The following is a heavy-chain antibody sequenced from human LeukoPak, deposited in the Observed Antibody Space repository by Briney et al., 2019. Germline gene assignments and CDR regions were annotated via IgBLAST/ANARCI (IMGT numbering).Heavy chain of an antibody. V-gene: IGHV1-46*01. CDR1: GYTFTMYY. Sequence: GASVKVSCKASGYTFTMYYIHWVRQAPGQGLEWMGMINPSDGATTYAQRFQGRVTMTRDMSTTTVYMDLRSLRSEDTAVYFCASEQRGGLSGNLGGLFASYYTYYYMDVWGRGAAVTVSS. J-gene: IGHJ6*03. CDR3: ASEQRGGLSGNLGGLFASYYTYYYMDV. CDR2: INPSDGAT. D-gene: IGHD3-16*01.